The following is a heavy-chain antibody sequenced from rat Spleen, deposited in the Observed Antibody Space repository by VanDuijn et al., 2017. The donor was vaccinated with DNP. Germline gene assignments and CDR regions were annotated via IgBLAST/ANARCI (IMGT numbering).Heavy chain of an antibody. CDR2: ISYDGSRT. V-gene: IGHV5-7*01. Sequence: EVQIVESGGDLVQPGRSLKLSCVVSGFIFNNYYMAWVRQAPKKGLEWVTTISYDGSRTYYRDSVKGRFTISRDNAKSTLYLQMNSLRSEDTATYYCARHVDFWGQGVMVTVSS. J-gene: IGHJ2*01. CDR1: GFIFNNYY. CDR3: ARHVDF.